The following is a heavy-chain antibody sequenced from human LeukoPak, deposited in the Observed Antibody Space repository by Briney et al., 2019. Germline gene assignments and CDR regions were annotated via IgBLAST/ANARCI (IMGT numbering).Heavy chain of an antibody. CDR1: SYSISSGSY. D-gene: IGHD4-17*01. CDR3: ARVPYVDDMLYQYFDY. V-gene: IGHV4-38-2*01. Sequence: SETLSLTCAVSSYSISSGSYWCWLRHSPGKGLELVVSSYHSGNSYYNPSVKSRLTISGNNSKNQFSLELTSLTAEDTALYYCARVPYVDDMLYQYFDYWGQGILVTVSS. J-gene: IGHJ4*02. CDR2: SYHSGNS.